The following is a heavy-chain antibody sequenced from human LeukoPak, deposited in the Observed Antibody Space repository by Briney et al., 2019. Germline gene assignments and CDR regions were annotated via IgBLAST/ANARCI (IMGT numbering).Heavy chain of an antibody. J-gene: IGHJ4*02. D-gene: IGHD3-10*01. CDR2: ISAYNGNT. CDR1: GYTFTSYG. V-gene: IGHV1-18*01. CDR3: ARAHKYYYGSGSYYNVQRLGSFDY. Sequence: GASVKVSCKASGYTFTSYGISWVRQAPGQGLEWMGWISAYNGNTNYAQKLQGRVTMTTDTSTSTAYMELRSLRSDDTAVYYCARAHKYYYGSGSYYNVQRLGSFDYWGQGTLVTVSS.